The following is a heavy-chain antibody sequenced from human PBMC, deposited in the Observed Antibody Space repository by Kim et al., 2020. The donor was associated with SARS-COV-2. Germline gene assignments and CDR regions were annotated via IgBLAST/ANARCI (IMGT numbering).Heavy chain of an antibody. Sequence: SETLSLTCAVYGGSFSGYYWSWIRQPPGKGLEWIGEINHSGSTNYNPSLKSRGTISVDTSKNQFSLKLSSVTAADTAVYYCARGVGVTANFDYWGQGTLVTVSS. CDR2: INHSGST. D-gene: IGHD2-21*02. CDR3: ARGVGVTANFDY. J-gene: IGHJ4*02. V-gene: IGHV4-34*01. CDR1: GGSFSGYY.